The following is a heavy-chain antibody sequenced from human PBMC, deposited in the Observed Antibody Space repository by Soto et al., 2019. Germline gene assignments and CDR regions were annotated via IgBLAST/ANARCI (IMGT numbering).Heavy chain of an antibody. CDR1: GGSISSSSYY. J-gene: IGHJ4*02. CDR2: IYYSGST. CDR3: ARRRMLYSSSWYDDY. Sequence: SETLSLTCTVSGGSISSSSYYWGWIRQPPGKGLEWIGSIYYSGSTHYNPSLKSRVTISVDTSMNQFSLKLSSVTAADTAVYYCARRRMLYSSSWYDDYWGQGTLVTVSS. D-gene: IGHD6-13*01. V-gene: IGHV4-39*01.